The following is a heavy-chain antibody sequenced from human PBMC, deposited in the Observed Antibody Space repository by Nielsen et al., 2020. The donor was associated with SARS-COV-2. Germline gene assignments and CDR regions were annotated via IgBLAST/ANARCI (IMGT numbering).Heavy chain of an antibody. CDR1: GFTFSSYS. D-gene: IGHD6-19*01. Sequence: GESLKISCAASGFTFSSYSMNWVRQAPGKGLEWVSSISSSSSYIYYADSVKGRFTISRDNAKNSLYLQMNSLRAEDTAVYYCAKLSSGPFPNDAFDIWGQGTMVTVSS. J-gene: IGHJ3*02. V-gene: IGHV3-21*01. CDR2: ISSSSSYI. CDR3: AKLSSGPFPNDAFDI.